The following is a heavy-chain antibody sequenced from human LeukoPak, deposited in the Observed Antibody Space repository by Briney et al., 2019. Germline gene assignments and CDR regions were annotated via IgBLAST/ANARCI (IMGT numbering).Heavy chain of an antibody. CDR2: ISYDGSNK. V-gene: IGHV3-30*04. CDR3: AREASGSIWGDDWGYFDY. D-gene: IGHD7-27*01. Sequence: GGSLTLSCAASGFTFSSYAMHWVRQAPGKGLEWVAVISYDGSNKYYADSVESRFTISRDNSKNTLYLQMNSLRAGDTAVYYCAREASGSIWGDDWGYFDYWGQGTLVTVSS. J-gene: IGHJ4*02. CDR1: GFTFSSYA.